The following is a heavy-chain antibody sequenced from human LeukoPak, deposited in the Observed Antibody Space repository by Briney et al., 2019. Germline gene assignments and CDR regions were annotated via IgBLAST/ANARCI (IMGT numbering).Heavy chain of an antibody. CDR2: ISRGGNSK. V-gene: IGHV3-11*01. J-gene: IGHJ4*02. CDR3: ARDQFLDS. CDR1: GFRFSDYY. Sequence: GGSLRLSCAASGFRFSDYYMSWIRQAPGKGLEWVSSISRGGNSKYSADSVKGRFTISRDNAKNSLDLQMDSLRPEDTAVYYCARDQFLDSWGQGTLVTVSS.